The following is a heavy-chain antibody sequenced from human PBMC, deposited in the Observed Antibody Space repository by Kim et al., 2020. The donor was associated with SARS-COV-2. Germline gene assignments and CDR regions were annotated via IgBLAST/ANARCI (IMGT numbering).Heavy chain of an antibody. Sequence: GGSLRLSCAASGFTFSSYWMHWVRQAPGKGLVWVSRINSDGSSTSYADSVKGRFTISRDNAKNTLYLQMNSLRAEDTAVYYCARVESKSYYDILTGYSRASNWFDPWGQGTLVTVSS. J-gene: IGHJ5*02. CDR3: ARVESKSYYDILTGYSRASNWFDP. CDR2: INSDGSST. CDR1: GFTFSSYW. V-gene: IGHV3-74*01. D-gene: IGHD3-9*01.